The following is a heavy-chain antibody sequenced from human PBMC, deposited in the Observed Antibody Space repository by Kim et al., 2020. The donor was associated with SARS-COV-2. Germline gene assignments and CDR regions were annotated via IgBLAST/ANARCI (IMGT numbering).Heavy chain of an antibody. CDR1: GASISSGGYY. V-gene: IGHV4-31*03. CDR2: IYHSGRT. Sequence: SETLSLTCNVSGASISSGGYYWSWIRQYPGKGLEWIGHIYHSGRTQYNPSLKSRVTISMDTSKNQYSLRLTTVTAADTAVYYCARANLRWYYFDYWGQGTLVTVSS. J-gene: IGHJ4*02. CDR3: ARANLRWYYFDY. D-gene: IGHD4-17*01.